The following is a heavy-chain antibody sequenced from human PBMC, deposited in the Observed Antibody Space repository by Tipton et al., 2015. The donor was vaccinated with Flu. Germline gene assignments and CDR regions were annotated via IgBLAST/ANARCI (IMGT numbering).Heavy chain of an antibody. Sequence: QVQLVQSGAEVKKPGSSVKVSCKASGGTFSSYAISWVRQAPGQGLEWMGGIIPIFGTANYAQKFQGRVTITADESTSTAYMELSSLRSEDTAVYYCARTVRFLEWLFPSYYYGMDVWGQGTTVTVSS. CDR3: ARTVRFLEWLFPSYYYGMDV. D-gene: IGHD3-3*01. V-gene: IGHV1-69*12. CDR2: IIPIFGTA. CDR1: GGTFSSYA. J-gene: IGHJ6*02.